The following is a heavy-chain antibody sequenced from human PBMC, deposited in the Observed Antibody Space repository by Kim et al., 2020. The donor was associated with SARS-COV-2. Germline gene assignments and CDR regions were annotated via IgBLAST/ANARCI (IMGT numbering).Heavy chain of an antibody. D-gene: IGHD3-3*01. J-gene: IGHJ6*02. Sequence: FTISRDNSKNTLYLQMNSLRTEDTAVYYCAKEEGAIFGVVIYYYYYGMDVWGQGTTVTVSS. CDR3: AKEEGAIFGVVIYYYYYGMDV. V-gene: IGHV3-30*02.